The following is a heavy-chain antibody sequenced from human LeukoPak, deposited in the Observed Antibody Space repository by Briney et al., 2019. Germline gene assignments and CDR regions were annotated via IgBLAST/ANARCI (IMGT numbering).Heavy chain of an antibody. CDR3: VTHSESSGYLLDY. D-gene: IGHD3-22*01. J-gene: IGHJ4*02. V-gene: IGHV4-34*01. CDR1: GGSFSGYC. Sequence: SETLSLTCAVYGGSFSGYCWSWIRQPPGKGLEWIGEINHSGSTNYNPSLKSRVTISVDTSKTQFSLKLSSVTAADTAVYYCVTHSESSGYLLDYWGQGTLVTVSS. CDR2: INHSGST.